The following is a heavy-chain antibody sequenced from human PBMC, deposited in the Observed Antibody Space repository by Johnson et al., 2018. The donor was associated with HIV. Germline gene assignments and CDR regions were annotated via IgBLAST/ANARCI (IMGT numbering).Heavy chain of an antibody. Sequence: VQLVESGGGLVQPGGSLKLSCAASGFIFSGSAMHWVRQAPGQGLEWVSYISSSGSTIYYAASVKGRFTISRDNCKRTLYVQMNSLRAEDTAVYYCARVATHAFDSWGQGTMVTVSS. D-gene: IGHD1-26*01. CDR1: GFIFSGSA. J-gene: IGHJ3*02. V-gene: IGHV3-48*04. CDR3: ARVATHAFDS. CDR2: ISSSGSTI.